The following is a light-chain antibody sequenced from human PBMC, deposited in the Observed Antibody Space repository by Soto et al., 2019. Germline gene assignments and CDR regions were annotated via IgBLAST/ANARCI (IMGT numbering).Light chain of an antibody. J-gene: IGKJ3*01. CDR1: QIISSY. V-gene: IGKV1-39*01. CDR3: QQSYSTLFT. Sequence: DIQMTQSPSSLSASVGDRVTITCRASQIISSYLNWYQQKPGKAPKLLIYAASSLQSGVPSRFSGSGSGTDFTLTIRSLQPEDFATYYCQQSYSTLFTFGPGTKVDIK. CDR2: AAS.